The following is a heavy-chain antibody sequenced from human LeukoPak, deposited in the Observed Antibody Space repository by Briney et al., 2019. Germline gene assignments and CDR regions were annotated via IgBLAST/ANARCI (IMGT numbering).Heavy chain of an antibody. Sequence: GRSLRLSCAASGFTFSSYAMHWVRQAPGKGLEWVAVISYDGSNKYYADSVKGRFTISRDNSKNTLYLQMNSLRAEDTAVYYCARTTAGHYDYWGQGTLVTVSS. CDR2: ISYDGSNK. CDR1: GFTFSSYA. D-gene: IGHD1-1*01. CDR3: ARTTAGHYDY. J-gene: IGHJ4*02. V-gene: IGHV3-30-3*01.